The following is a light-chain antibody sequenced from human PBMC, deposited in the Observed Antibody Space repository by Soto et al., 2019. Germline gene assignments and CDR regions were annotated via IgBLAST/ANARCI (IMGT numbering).Light chain of an antibody. V-gene: IGKV3-20*01. CDR3: QQYGSSPLT. J-gene: IGKJ4*01. Sequence: EIVLTQSPGTLSLSPGERATLSCRASQNVGNNYLVWNQQKPGQPPRFLMYDVSTRATGIPDRFSGSGSGTAFTLTMSRLETEDFAVYYCQQYGSSPLTFGGGTKAEIK. CDR1: QNVGNNY. CDR2: DVS.